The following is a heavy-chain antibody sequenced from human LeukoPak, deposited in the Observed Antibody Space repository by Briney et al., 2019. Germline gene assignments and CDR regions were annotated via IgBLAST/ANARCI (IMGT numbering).Heavy chain of an antibody. V-gene: IGHV4-59*08. J-gene: IGHJ4*02. CDR1: GGSISSYY. CDR2: IYYSGST. CDR3: ARHALTMLELDSREYYFDY. D-gene: IGHD3-10*02. Sequence: SETLSLTCTVSGGSISSYYWSWLRQPPGKGLEWIGYIYYSGSTNYNPSLKSRVTISVDTSKNQFSLKLSSVTAADTAVYYCARHALTMLELDSREYYFDYWGQGTLVTVSS.